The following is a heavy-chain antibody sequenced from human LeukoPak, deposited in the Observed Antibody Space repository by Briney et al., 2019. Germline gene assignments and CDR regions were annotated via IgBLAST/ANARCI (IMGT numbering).Heavy chain of an antibody. D-gene: IGHD2-15*01. CDR1: GYSISNYW. V-gene: IGHV5-51*01. J-gene: IGHJ5*02. CDR2: IYPADSDI. Sequence: NPGESLKISCKGSGYSISNYWIGWVRQMPGKGLEWMGIIYPADSDIRYSPSFQGQVTISADKSISTAYLQWSSLKASDTAMYYCARQEYCSGGSCYTWFDPWGQGTLVTVSS. CDR3: ARQEYCSGGSCYTWFDP.